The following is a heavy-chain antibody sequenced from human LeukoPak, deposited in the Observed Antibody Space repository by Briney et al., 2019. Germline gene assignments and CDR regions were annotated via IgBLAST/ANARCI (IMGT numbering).Heavy chain of an antibody. CDR2: IHYTGST. CDR1: GHSISSSSYY. CDR3: ARYWGPYDNSGAYFDY. V-gene: IGHV4-39*01. J-gene: IGHJ4*02. D-gene: IGHD3-22*01. Sequence: SETLSLTCTVSGHSISSSSYYWGWLRQPPGKGLEWIATIHYTGSTYYNPSLKSRVTISVDTSKNQFSLKLSSVTAADTAMHYWARYWGPYDNSGAYFDYWGQGTLVTVSS.